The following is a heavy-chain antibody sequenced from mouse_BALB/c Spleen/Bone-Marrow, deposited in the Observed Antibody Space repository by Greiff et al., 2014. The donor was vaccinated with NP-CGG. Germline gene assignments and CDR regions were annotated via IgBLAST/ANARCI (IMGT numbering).Heavy chain of an antibody. CDR2: IDPETGGT. Sequence: QVQLKESGAELMRPGASVTLSCKASGYKFTDYEMHWVKQTPVHGLEWIGSIDPETGGTAYNQNFKGKATLTADRSSTTAYMELRSLTSEDSAVYYCTREGIYFGYDVPMDYWGQGTSVTVSS. J-gene: IGHJ4*01. CDR3: TREGIYFGYDVPMDY. V-gene: IGHV1-15*01. D-gene: IGHD2-2*01. CDR1: GYKFTDYE.